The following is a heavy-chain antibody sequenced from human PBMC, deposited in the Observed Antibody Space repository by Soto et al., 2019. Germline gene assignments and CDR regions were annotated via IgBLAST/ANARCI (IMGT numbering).Heavy chain of an antibody. CDR3: ARDLSSGYDSYYFDY. CDR2: INHSGST. J-gene: IGHJ4*02. D-gene: IGHD3-22*01. Sequence: SETLSLTCAVYGGSFSGYYWSWIRQPPGKGLEWIGEINHSGSTNYNPSLKSRVTISVDTSKNRFSLKLSSVTAADTAVYFCARDLSSGYDSYYFDYWGQGTLVPVSS. CDR1: GGSFSGYY. V-gene: IGHV4-34*01.